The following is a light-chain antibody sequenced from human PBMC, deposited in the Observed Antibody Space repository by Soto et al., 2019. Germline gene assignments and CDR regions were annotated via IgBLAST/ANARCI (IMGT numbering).Light chain of an antibody. V-gene: IGLV2-23*01. CDR3: CSYVGRSTSYV. Sequence: QSVLTQPASVSGSPGQSITISCTGTSSDVGSYNLVSWYQQHPGKAPKLMIYEGSKRPSGVSNRFSGSKSGNTASLTISGLGAEDEADYYCCSYVGRSTSYVFGTGTKVTVL. CDR1: SSDVGSYNL. CDR2: EGS. J-gene: IGLJ1*01.